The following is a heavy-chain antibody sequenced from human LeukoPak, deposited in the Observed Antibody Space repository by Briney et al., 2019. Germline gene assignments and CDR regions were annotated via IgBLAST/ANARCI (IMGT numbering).Heavy chain of an antibody. D-gene: IGHD3-3*01. V-gene: IGHV3-30*02. J-gene: IGHJ4*02. CDR3: AKDKSDFWSDYYGFDY. Sequence: GGSLRLSCAASGLTFSSYGMHWVRQAPGKGLEWVAFIQYDGTNEYYADSVKGRFTISRDNSKNTLYLQMNSLRAEDTAMYYCAKDKSDFWSDYYGFDYWGQGTLVTVSS. CDR2: IQYDGTNE. CDR1: GLTFSSYG.